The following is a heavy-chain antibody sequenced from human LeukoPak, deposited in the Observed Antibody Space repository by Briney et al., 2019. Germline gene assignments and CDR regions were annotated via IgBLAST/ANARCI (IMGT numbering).Heavy chain of an antibody. CDR2: IIEKGNA. Sequence: PSETLSLTCALYGGSFSSYFWSWTWIRQTPEKGLEWIGEIIEKGNANYNPSLKSRVTIDLDTSKNQFSPKLTSMTAADTAMYYCARGYYPPRWYFDLWGRGTLVTVSS. J-gene: IGHJ2*01. V-gene: IGHV4-34*01. CDR1: GGSFSSYF. D-gene: IGHD3-10*01. CDR3: ARGYYPPRWYFDL.